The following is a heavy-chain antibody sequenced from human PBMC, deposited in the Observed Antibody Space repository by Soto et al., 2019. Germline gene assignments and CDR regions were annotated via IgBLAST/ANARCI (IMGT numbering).Heavy chain of an antibody. J-gene: IGHJ6*02. V-gene: IGHV3-64D*08. D-gene: IGHD2-15*01. CDR1: GFTFSSYA. CDR2: ISSNGGST. Sequence: GSLRLSCSASGFTFSSYAMHWVRQAPGKGLEYVSAISSNGGSTYYADSVKGRFTIARDNSKNTLYLQMSSLRAEDTAVYYCVKDPNGLGYCSGGSCYSDMDVWGQGTTVTVSS. CDR3: VKDPNGLGYCSGGSCYSDMDV.